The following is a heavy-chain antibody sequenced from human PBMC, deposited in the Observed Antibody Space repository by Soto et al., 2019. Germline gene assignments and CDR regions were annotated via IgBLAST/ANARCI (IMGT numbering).Heavy chain of an antibody. Sequence: ASVKVSCKASGYTFTSYGISWVRQAPGQGLEWMGWISAYNGNTNYAQKLQGRVTMTTDTSTSTAYMELRSLRSDDTAVYYCARVGSSLRFLEWSQYGGSGNWGQGTLVTVSS. CDR2: ISAYNGNT. V-gene: IGHV1-18*01. D-gene: IGHD3-3*01. CDR3: ARVGSSLRFLEWSQYGGSGN. J-gene: IGHJ4*02. CDR1: GYTFTSYG.